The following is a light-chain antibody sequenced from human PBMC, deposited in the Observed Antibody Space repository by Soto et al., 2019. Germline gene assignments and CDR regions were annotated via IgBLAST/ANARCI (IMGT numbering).Light chain of an antibody. CDR2: EVS. J-gene: IGLJ1*01. V-gene: IGLV2-8*01. Sequence: QSVLTQPPSASGSPGQSVTISCTGTSSDVGGYNYVSWYQQHPGKAPKLMIYEVSKRSSGVPDRFSGSKSGNTASLTVSGLQAVDEADYFCSSFAGSHSVFGTGTKVTVL. CDR3: SSFAGSHSV. CDR1: SSDVGGYNY.